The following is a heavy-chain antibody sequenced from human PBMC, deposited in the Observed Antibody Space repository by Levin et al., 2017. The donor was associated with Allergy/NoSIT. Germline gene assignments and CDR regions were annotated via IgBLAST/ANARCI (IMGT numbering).Heavy chain of an antibody. V-gene: IGHV3-49*03. CDR3: SRARVEITNYWFDP. CDR1: GFTFGDYA. Sequence: PGGSLRLSCTASGFTFGDYAVSWFRQAPGEGLEWVGFIRSKAYGGSTQYAASVKGRFTMLRDDSKSIAYLQMNSLKTEDTAVYYCSRARVEITNYWFDPWGQGTLVTVSS. D-gene: IGHD3-22*01. CDR2: IRSKAYGGST. J-gene: IGHJ5*02.